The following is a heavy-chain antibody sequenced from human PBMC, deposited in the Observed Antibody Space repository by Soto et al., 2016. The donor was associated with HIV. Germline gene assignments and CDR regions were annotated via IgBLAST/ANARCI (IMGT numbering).Heavy chain of an antibody. CDR1: GGSFNSYY. CDR2: INHSGSA. CDR3: ARGIFGVLLVARGTMKAGWFDP. D-gene: IGHD3-10*01. J-gene: IGHJ5*02. Sequence: QVLLQQWGAGLLKPSETLSLTCAVYGGSFNSYYWSWFRQSPGKGLEWIGEINHSGSATYNPSLKSRVIMSLDTSKKQFSLKMTSVTAADTAKYYCARGIFGVLLVARGTMKAGWFDPVGQGPWSTVSS. V-gene: IGHV4-34*02.